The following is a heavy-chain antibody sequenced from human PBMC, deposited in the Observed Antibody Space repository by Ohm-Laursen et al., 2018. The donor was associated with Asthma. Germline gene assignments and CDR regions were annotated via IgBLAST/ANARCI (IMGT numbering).Heavy chain of an antibody. V-gene: IGHV4-61*01. D-gene: IGHD3-22*01. CDR1: GGSVSSGSYY. CDR3: ARAYYYDSSGLDY. Sequence: GTLSLTCTVSGGSVSSGSYYWSWIRQPPGKGLEWIGYIYYSGSTNYNPSLKSRVTISVDTSKNQFSLKLSSVTAADTAVYYCARAYYYDSSGLDYWGQGTLVTVSS. J-gene: IGHJ4*02. CDR2: IYYSGST.